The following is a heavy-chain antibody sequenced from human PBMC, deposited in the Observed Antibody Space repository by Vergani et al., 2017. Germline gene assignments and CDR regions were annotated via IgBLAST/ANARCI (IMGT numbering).Heavy chain of an antibody. CDR2: SYYSGST. Sequence: QVQLQESGPGLVKPSETLSLTCTVSGGSISSYYWSWIRQPPGKGLGWIGYSYYSGSTNYNPSLKSRVTISVDTSKNQCSLKLSSVTAADTAVYYCARAGGPYYDFWSGPHFDHWGQGTLVTVSS. D-gene: IGHD3-3*01. J-gene: IGHJ4*02. CDR3: ARAGGPYYDFWSGPHFDH. CDR1: GGSISSYY. V-gene: IGHV4-59*01.